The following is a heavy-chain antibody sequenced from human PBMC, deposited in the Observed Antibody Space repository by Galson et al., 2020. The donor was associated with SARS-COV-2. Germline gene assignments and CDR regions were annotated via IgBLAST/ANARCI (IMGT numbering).Heavy chain of an antibody. CDR2: INPSGGST. J-gene: IGHJ6*02. Sequence: ASVKVSCKASGYTFTSYYMHWVRQAPGQGLEWMGIINPSGGSTSYAQKFKGRVTMTRDTSTSTVYMELSSLRSEDTAGYYCARDLNGTTSAYYYYGMDVWGQGTTVTVSS. D-gene: IGHD1-20*01. V-gene: IGHV1-46*01. CDR3: ARDLNGTTSAYYYYGMDV. CDR1: GYTFTSYY.